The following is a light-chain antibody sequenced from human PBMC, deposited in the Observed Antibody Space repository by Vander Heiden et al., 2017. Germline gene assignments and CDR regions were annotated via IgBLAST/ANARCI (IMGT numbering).Light chain of an antibody. CDR1: QSCSSNY. J-gene: IGKJ1*01. V-gene: IGKV3-20*01. Sequence: EIVLTQSPGPLSLSPGARGTLSCRARQSCSSNYLAWYQQKPGQAPRLLIYGATNRDTGIPDRFSGSGSGTDVTRTISRLEPEDFAVYYCQQYHASPRTFGQGTNVEIK. CDR3: QQYHASPRT. CDR2: GAT.